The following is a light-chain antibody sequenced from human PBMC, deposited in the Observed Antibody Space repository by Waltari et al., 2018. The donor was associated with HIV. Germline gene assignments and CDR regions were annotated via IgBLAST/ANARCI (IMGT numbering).Light chain of an antibody. CDR2: DSY. Sequence: QSVLTQPPSVSAAPGQKVSISCSGSDSNIGNNYFSWYQQLPGTAPKLLIYDSYKRPSGIPDRVSGSKSGTSATLGIAGLQTGDEAYYYCATWDASLTVVFGGGTKLTVL. J-gene: IGLJ2*01. CDR3: ATWDASLTVV. V-gene: IGLV1-51*01. CDR1: DSNIGNNY.